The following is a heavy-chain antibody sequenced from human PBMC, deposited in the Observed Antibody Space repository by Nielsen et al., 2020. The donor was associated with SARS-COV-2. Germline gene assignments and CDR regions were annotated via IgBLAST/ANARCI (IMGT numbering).Heavy chain of an antibody. CDR3: AKVSYYYGSGSIDAFDI. J-gene: IGHJ3*02. Sequence: SCAASGFTFDDYAMHWVRQAPGKGLEWVSGISWNSGSIGYADSVKGRFTISRDNAKNSLYLQMNSLRAEDTALYYCAKVSYYYGSGSIDAFDIWGQGTMVTVSS. CDR2: ISWNSGSI. V-gene: IGHV3-9*01. D-gene: IGHD3-10*01. CDR1: GFTFDDYA.